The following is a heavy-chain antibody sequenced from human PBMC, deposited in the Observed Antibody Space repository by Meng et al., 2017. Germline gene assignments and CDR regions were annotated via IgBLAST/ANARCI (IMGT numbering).Heavy chain of an antibody. Sequence: VQLTRGGAGLWKPSETLSLTCAVYGGSFSGYYWSWIRQPPGKGLEWIGEINHSGSTNYNPSLKSRVTISVDTSKNQFSLKLSSVTAADTAVYYCARVRYYYDSSGYYATSYYFDYWGQGTLVTVSS. J-gene: IGHJ4*02. V-gene: IGHV4-34*01. CDR3: ARVRYYYDSSGYYATSYYFDY. D-gene: IGHD3-22*01. CDR2: INHSGST. CDR1: GGSFSGYY.